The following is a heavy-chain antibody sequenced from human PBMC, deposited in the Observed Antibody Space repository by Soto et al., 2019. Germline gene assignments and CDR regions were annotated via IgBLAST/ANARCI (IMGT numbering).Heavy chain of an antibody. V-gene: IGHV3-23*01. D-gene: IGHD3-10*01. CDR1: GFTFSSYA. Sequence: VQLLASGGGLVQPGGSLRLSCAASGFTFSSYAMSWVRQAPGKGLEWVSAISGSGGSTYYADSVKGRFTISRDNSKNTLYLQMNSLRAEATAVYFCASAPSITMVRGVITTSAFDIWGQGTMVTVSS. CDR2: ISGSGGST. CDR3: ASAPSITMVRGVITTSAFDI. J-gene: IGHJ3*02.